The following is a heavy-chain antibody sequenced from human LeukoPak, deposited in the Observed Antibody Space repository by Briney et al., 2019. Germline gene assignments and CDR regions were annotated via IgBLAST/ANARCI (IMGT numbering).Heavy chain of an antibody. Sequence: GASVKVSCKASGYTFTGYYMHWVRQAPGQGLEWMGWINPNSGVTNYAQKFQVRVTMTGDTSIRTAYMELSSLRSDDTAVYYCARDLRLAVSGTSGFDIWGQGTVVTVSS. V-gene: IGHV1-2*02. CDR1: GYTFTGYY. J-gene: IGHJ3*02. CDR2: INPNSGVT. D-gene: IGHD6-19*01. CDR3: ARDLRLAVSGTSGFDI.